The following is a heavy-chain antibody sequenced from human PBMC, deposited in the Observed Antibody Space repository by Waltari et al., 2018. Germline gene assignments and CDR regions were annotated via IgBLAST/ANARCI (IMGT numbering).Heavy chain of an antibody. CDR2: INKDGTET. CDR1: GFTLSNYW. V-gene: IGHV3-7*03. Sequence: EAQQVESGGDLVQPGGSLRLSCVVSGFTLSNYWMSWVRQAPGKGLEWVAKINKDGTETYCVDSVRGRFTISKDDAKNSVYLQMNSLKVEDTAVYYCIRDYGSPYWGQGTLVTVSS. D-gene: IGHD6-19*01. CDR3: IRDYGSPY. J-gene: IGHJ4*02.